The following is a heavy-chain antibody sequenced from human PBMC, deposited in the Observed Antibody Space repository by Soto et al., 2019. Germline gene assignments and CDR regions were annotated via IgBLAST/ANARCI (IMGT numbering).Heavy chain of an antibody. D-gene: IGHD6-19*01. Sequence: PAEARSLTCTVSGGSINIYYWSWLRQPPGKGLEWIGYIYYSGSTNYNPSLKSRVTISVDTSKNQFSLKLSSVTAADTAVYYCARGPGIAVGDFDYWGQGTLVTVSS. CDR1: GGSINIYY. J-gene: IGHJ4*02. CDR2: IYYSGST. CDR3: ARGPGIAVGDFDY. V-gene: IGHV4-59*01.